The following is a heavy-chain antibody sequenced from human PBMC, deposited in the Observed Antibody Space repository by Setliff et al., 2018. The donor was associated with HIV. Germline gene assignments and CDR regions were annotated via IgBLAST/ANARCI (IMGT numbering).Heavy chain of an antibody. V-gene: IGHV3-30*02. CDR2: IESDGSNK. Sequence: QTGGSLRLSCVASGFSFSTYGMHWVRQTPGKGLEWVAFIESDGSNKYYGDSVKGRFTISRDNFKNTQYLQMNNLRAEDTAVYYCVKGRSGSYHWWGQGTLVTVSS. CDR1: GFSFSTYG. CDR3: VKGRSGSYHW. D-gene: IGHD1-26*01. J-gene: IGHJ4*02.